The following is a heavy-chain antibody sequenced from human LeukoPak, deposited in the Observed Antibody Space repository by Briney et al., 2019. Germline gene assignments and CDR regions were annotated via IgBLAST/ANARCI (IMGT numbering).Heavy chain of an antibody. CDR2: IKSKTDGGTT. D-gene: IGHD6-19*01. J-gene: IGHJ4*02. Sequence: KSGGSLRLSCAASGFTFSNAWMSWVRQAPGKGLEWVGRIKSKTDGGTTDYAAPVKGRFTISRDDSKNTLHLQMNSLKTEDTAVYYCTTGAVAGTGDYWGQGTLVTVSS. CDR3: TTGAVAGTGDY. CDR1: GFTFSNAW. V-gene: IGHV3-15*01.